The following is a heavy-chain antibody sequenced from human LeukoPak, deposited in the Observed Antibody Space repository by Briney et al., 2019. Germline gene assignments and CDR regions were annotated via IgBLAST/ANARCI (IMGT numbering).Heavy chain of an antibody. CDR1: GVSISSYY. D-gene: IGHD5-18*01. CDR3: ATSYEVDAFDI. CDR2: IYYSGST. Sequence: SETLSLTCTVSGVSISSYYWSWIRQPPGKGLEWIGYIYYSGSTNYNPSLKSRVTISVDTSKNQFSLKLSSVTAADTAVYYCATSYEVDAFDIWGQGTMVTVSS. V-gene: IGHV4-59*01. J-gene: IGHJ3*02.